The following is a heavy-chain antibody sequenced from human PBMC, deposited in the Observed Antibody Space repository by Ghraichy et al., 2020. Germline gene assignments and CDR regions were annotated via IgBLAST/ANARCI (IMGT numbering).Heavy chain of an antibody. CDR2: ISDSGGRN. CDR3: AKARDGSSWYLFDP. CDR1: GFPFSSYA. Sequence: GGSLRLSCAASGFPFSSYAMSWVRQAPGKGLEWVSGISDSGGRNSYADALKGRLTISRDNTKGTLYLQMNSLRGEDTAVYYCAKARDGSSWYLFDPWGQGALVTVSS. J-gene: IGHJ5*02. D-gene: IGHD6-13*01. V-gene: IGHV3-23*01.